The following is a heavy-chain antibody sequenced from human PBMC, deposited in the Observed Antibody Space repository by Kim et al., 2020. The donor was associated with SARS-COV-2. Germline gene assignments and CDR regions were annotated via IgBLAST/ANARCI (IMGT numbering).Heavy chain of an antibody. CDR3: ARARITMIVVVTNFDY. V-gene: IGHV4-31*02. Sequence: PALRSRVTIAVDTSKRQFSLKLSSVTAADTAVYYCARARITMIVVVTNFDYWGQGTLVTVSS. D-gene: IGHD3-22*01. J-gene: IGHJ4*02.